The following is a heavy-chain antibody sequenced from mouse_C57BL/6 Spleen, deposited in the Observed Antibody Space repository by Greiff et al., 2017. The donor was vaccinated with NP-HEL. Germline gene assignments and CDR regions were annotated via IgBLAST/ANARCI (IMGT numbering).Heavy chain of an antibody. Sequence: EVQLQQSGPELVKPGASVKISCKASGYTFTDYYMNWVKQSHGKSLEWIGDINPNNGGTSYNQKFKGKATLTVDKSSSTAYMELRSLTSEDSAVYYCARKKTGTGRYFDYWGQGTTLTVSS. V-gene: IGHV1-26*01. J-gene: IGHJ2*01. CDR3: ARKKTGTGRYFDY. D-gene: IGHD4-1*01. CDR1: GYTFTDYY. CDR2: INPNNGGT.